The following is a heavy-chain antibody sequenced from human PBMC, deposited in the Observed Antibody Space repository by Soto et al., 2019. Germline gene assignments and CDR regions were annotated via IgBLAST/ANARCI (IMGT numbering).Heavy chain of an antibody. CDR1: GYMFSNYD. CDR3: ARPGARYCGGDCYSSH. Sequence: QVQLVQSGAEVKKPGASVKVSCKASGYMFSNYDIIWVRQATGQGLEWMAWMNPDSDKTDYAQKFQGRVTMTGNTSISTAYMELTALTYEDTAIYYCARPGARYCGGDCYSSHWGQGTLVTVSS. D-gene: IGHD2-21*02. V-gene: IGHV1-8*01. J-gene: IGHJ4*02. CDR2: MNPDSDKT.